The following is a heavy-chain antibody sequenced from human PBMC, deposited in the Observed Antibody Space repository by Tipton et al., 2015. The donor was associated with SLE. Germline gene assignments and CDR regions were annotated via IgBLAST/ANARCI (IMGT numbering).Heavy chain of an antibody. CDR1: GFTFGDYA. CDR2: IRSKAYGGTT. CDR3: TRAVGYSYGYGSCCDY. J-gene: IGHJ4*02. Sequence: SLRLSCTASGFTFGDYAMSWFRQAPGKGLEWVGFIRSKAYGGTTEYAASVKGRFTISRDDSKSIAYLQMNSLKTEDTAVYYCTRAVGYSYGYGSCCDYWGEGALVTVSS. V-gene: IGHV3-49*03. D-gene: IGHD5-18*01.